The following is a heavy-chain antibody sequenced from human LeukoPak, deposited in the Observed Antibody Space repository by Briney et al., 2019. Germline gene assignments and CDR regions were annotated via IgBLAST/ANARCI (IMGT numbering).Heavy chain of an antibody. J-gene: IGHJ4*02. D-gene: IGHD6-19*01. Sequence: GGSLRLSCAASGFXFSNAWISWVRQAPGKGLEWVGRIKSKTDGGTTAYAAPVKGRFTISRDDSKNTLYLQMNSLKTEDTAVYYCTTYSSGWDYFDYWGQGTLVTVSS. CDR3: TTYSSGWDYFDY. CDR1: GFXFSNAW. V-gene: IGHV3-15*01. CDR2: IKSKTDGGTT.